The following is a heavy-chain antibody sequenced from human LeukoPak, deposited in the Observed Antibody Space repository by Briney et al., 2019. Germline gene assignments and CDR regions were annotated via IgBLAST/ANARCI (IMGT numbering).Heavy chain of an antibody. CDR2: INPSGGST. CDR1: GYTFTNYY. CDR3: AREPGLIMVRGYYGMDV. D-gene: IGHD3-10*01. Sequence: GASVKVSCKASGYTFTNYYMHWVRQAPGQGLEWMGIINPSGGSTSYAQKFQGRVTMTRDTSTSTVYIELSSLRSEDTAVYYCAREPGLIMVRGYYGMDVWGQGTTVTVSS. V-gene: IGHV1-46*01. J-gene: IGHJ6*02.